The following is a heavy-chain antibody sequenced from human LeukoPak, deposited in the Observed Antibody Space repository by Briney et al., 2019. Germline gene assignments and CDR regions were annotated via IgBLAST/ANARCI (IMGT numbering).Heavy chain of an antibody. CDR2: ISGDGTAR. J-gene: IGHJ5*02. V-gene: IGHV3-74*01. CDR1: GFTSSSYW. D-gene: IGHD3-10*01. Sequence: GGSLRLSCAASGFTSSSYWMHWVRQVPGKGLVWVSRISGDGTARNYADSVKGRSTISRDDDKDTVDLQMNSLRGEDTAVYYCVRGRGSYGWFDPWGQGTLVTVSS. CDR3: VRGRGSYGWFDP.